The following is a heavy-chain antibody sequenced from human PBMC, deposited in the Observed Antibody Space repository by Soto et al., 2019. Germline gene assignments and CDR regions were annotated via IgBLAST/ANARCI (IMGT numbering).Heavy chain of an antibody. CDR1: GDSINSDKYY. CDR2: IYYRGNT. V-gene: IGHV4-39*01. Sequence: SETLSLTCSVSGDSINSDKYYWGWIRQPPWKGLEWIGSIYYRGNTYYNPSLQTRVTISLDKSKSQFPLRLNSVTAADSAVYFCARLEGLATISYYFDFWGQGAQVTVSS. CDR3: ARLEGLATISYYFDF. J-gene: IGHJ4*02. D-gene: IGHD3-9*01.